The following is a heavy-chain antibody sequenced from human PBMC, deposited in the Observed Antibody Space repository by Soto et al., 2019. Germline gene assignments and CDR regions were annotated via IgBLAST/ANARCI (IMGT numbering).Heavy chain of an antibody. CDR3: SRRAPEGFDP. CDR2: INSSGST. V-gene: IGHV4-39*01. CDR1: GGSFGSSAYY. Sequence: PSETLSLTCSVSGGSFGSSAYYWARIRRAPGKGLEWIGSINSSGSTFSNPSLKSRVTLSADTSKDQFSLKLTSVTAADTALYYCSRRAPEGFDPWGQGTLVTVAS. J-gene: IGHJ5*02.